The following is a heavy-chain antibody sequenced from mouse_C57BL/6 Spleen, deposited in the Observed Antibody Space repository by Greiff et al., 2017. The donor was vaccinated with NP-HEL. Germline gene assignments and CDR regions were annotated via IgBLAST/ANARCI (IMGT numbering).Heavy chain of an antibody. Sequence: VQLQQSGPELVQPWPSVSLSCKASGSTLTSYWMHCVNQTPGQGLEWIGLIYPNSGSTNYNEKFKSKATLTVDKSSSTAYMQLSSLTSEDSAVYYCAKGIYPFAYWGQGTLVTVSA. CDR1: GSTLTSYW. J-gene: IGHJ3*01. CDR3: AKGIYPFAY. V-gene: IGHV1-64*01. CDR2: IYPNSGST. D-gene: IGHD2-1*01.